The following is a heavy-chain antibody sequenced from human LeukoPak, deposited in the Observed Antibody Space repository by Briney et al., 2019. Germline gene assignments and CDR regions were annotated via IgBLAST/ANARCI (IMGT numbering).Heavy chain of an antibody. CDR3: ARGTSRGYCSTTTCYVLDY. D-gene: IGHD2-2*01. J-gene: IGHJ4*02. CDR2: MNPNSGNT. V-gene: IGHV1-8*01. CDR1: EYTFTSYD. Sequence: ASVKVSCKASEYTFTSYDINWVRQAPGQGLEWMGWMNPNSGNTGYAQKFQGRVIMTRNTSINTAYMELSGLRYEDTAVYYCARGTSRGYCSTTTCYVLDYWGQGTLVTVSS.